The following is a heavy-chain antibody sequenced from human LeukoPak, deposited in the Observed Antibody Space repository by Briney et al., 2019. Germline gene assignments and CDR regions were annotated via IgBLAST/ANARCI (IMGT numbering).Heavy chain of an antibody. CDR1: GYTFTSYD. D-gene: IGHD3-10*01. CDR3: ARHKIGGEFNLIPYNWFDP. Sequence: ASVKVSCKASGYTFTSYDINWVRQATGQGLEWMGWMNPNSGNTGYAQKFQGRVTMTRDISISTAYMELSSLRSEDTAVYYCARHKIGGEFNLIPYNWFDPWGQGTLVTVSS. V-gene: IGHV1-8*01. J-gene: IGHJ5*02. CDR2: MNPNSGNT.